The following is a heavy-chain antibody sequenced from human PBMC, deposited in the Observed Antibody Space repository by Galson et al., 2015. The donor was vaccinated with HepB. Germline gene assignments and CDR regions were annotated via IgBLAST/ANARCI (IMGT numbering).Heavy chain of an antibody. CDR2: IIPILGIA. Sequence: SVKVSCKASGGTFSSYAISWVRQAPGQGLEWMGRIIPILGIANYAQKFQGRVTITADKSTSTAYMELSSLRSEDTAVYYCAREFYGDYGCMVYWGQGTLVTVSS. V-gene: IGHV1-69*04. J-gene: IGHJ4*02. CDR1: GGTFSSYA. D-gene: IGHD4-17*01. CDR3: AREFYGDYGCMVY.